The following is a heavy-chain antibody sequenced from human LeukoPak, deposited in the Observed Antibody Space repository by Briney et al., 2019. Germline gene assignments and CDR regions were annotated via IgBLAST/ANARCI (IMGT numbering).Heavy chain of an antibody. CDR1: GFSFDDFA. Sequence: GGSLRLSCAASGFSFDDFAMTWVRQAPGKGLEWLSTITGSRGYSFYADSVKGRFTISRANSITTLYLQMNSRRAEDTAIFYCTRVSGYRSSCPFDYWGQGTLVTVSS. V-gene: IGHV3-23*01. CDR3: TRVSGYRSSCPFDY. J-gene: IGHJ4*02. CDR2: ITGSRGYS. D-gene: IGHD6-13*01.